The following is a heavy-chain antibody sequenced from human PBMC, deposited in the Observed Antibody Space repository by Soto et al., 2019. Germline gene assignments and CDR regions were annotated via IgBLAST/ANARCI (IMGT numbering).Heavy chain of an antibody. V-gene: IGHV1-18*01. D-gene: IGHD6-6*01. J-gene: IGHJ5*02. Sequence: ASVKVSCKPSGYTFNTYGISWLRQAPGQGLEWLGWISPYNGDTKSAQKLQDRVTMTTETSTSTAYMELRSLRDDDTAVYYCARDQRALRPGWFDAWGQGTLVSVSS. CDR1: GYTFNTYG. CDR2: ISPYNGDT. CDR3: ARDQRALRPGWFDA.